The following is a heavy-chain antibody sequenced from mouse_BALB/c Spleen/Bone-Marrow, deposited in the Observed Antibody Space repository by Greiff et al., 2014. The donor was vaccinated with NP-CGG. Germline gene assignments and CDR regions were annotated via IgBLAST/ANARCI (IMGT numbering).Heavy chain of an antibody. CDR3: ARGGVCYDCDGAGFAY. Sequence: LQQSGSELVRPGASVKLSCKASGYTFTSYWMHWVKQRPGQGPPPIGHIYPGRGSTNYDEKFKSKATLTVDTSSSTAYMRLSSLTSEDSAVYYCARGGVCYDCDGAGFAYWGQGTLVTVSA. CDR2: IYPGRGST. J-gene: IGHJ3*01. D-gene: IGHD2-4*01. CDR1: GYTFTSYW. V-gene: IGHV1S22*01.